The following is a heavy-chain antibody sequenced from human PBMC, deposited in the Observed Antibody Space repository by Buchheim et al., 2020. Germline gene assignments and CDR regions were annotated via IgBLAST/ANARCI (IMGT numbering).Heavy chain of an antibody. V-gene: IGHV3-30*18. D-gene: IGHD6-13*01. CDR2: ISYDGSNK. J-gene: IGHJ4*02. CDR3: AKDHGLIAAAEDDS. Sequence: QVQLVESGGGVVQPGRSLRLSCAASGFTFSSYGMHWVRQAPGKGLEWVAVISYDGSNKYYADSVKGRFTISRENSKNTLYLQMNSLRAEDTAVYYCAKDHGLIAAAEDDSWGQGTL. CDR1: GFTFSSYG.